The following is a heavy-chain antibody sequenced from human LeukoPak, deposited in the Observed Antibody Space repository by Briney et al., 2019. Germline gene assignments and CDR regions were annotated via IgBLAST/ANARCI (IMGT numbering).Heavy chain of an antibody. J-gene: IGHJ4*02. Sequence: GGSLRLSCAASGFTFSSYAMSWVRQAPGKGLEWVSAISGSGGSTYYADSVKGRFTISRDNSKNTLYLQMDSLRAEDTAVYYCAKTRPLDSSSWSHGDYWGQGTLVTVSS. V-gene: IGHV3-23*01. CDR1: GFTFSSYA. CDR2: ISGSGGST. CDR3: AKTRPLDSSSWSHGDY. D-gene: IGHD6-13*01.